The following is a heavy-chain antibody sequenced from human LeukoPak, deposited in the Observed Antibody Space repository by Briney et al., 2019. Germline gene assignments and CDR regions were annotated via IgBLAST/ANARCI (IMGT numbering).Heavy chain of an antibody. V-gene: IGHV1-18*01. Sequence: GASVKVSCKASGYTFSSYGISWVRQAPGQRLEWRGWISDYNGNTNYAQKVQSRVTMTTDPFTSTAYMELRSLRSDDTAVYYCARDGPDRAAWFDPWGQGTLVTVSS. D-gene: IGHD3-22*01. J-gene: IGHJ5*02. CDR3: ARDGPDRAAWFDP. CDR2: ISDYNGNT. CDR1: GYTFSSYG.